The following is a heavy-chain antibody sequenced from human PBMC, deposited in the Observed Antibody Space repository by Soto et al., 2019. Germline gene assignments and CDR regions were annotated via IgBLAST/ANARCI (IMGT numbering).Heavy chain of an antibody. CDR2: IVVGSGNT. Sequence: AASVKVSCKASGFTFTSSAVQWVRQARGQRLEWIGWIVVGSGNTNYAQKFQERVTITRDMSTSTAYMELSSLRSEDTAVYYCADHSRKGWRAGATSNYYYHYMDVWGNGTTVTVYS. CDR3: ADHSRKGWRAGATSNYYYHYMDV. D-gene: IGHD6-25*01. V-gene: IGHV1-58*01. CDR1: GFTFTSSA. J-gene: IGHJ6*03.